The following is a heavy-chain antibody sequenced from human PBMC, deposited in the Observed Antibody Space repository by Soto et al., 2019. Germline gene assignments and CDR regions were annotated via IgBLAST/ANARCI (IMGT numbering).Heavy chain of an antibody. D-gene: IGHD3-16*02. V-gene: IGHV3-23*01. Sequence: EVQLLESGGGLVQPGGSLRLSCAASGFTFSSYAMSWVRQAPGKGLEWVSAISGSGGSTYYADSVKGRFTISRDNSKNTLDLQRNSVRAEGRAVCFCAKGGGTITFGGVIIRTTAFDIWGQGTMVTVSS. CDR1: GFTFSSYA. CDR3: AKGGGTITFGGVIIRTTAFDI. CDR2: ISGSGGST. J-gene: IGHJ3*02.